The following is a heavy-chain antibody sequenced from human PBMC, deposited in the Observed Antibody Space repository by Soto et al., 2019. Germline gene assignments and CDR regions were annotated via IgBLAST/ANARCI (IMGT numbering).Heavy chain of an antibody. D-gene: IGHD3-10*01. V-gene: IGHV5-10-1*01. CDR1: GYSFTSYW. CDR2: IDPSDSYT. CDR3: ARRHGSGSHIGH. Sequence: EVQLVQSGAEVKKPGESLRISCKGSGYSFTSYWISWVRQMPGKGLEWMGRIDPSDSYTNYSPSFQGHVTISAAKSLSTAYLQWSSLKASDTAMYYCARRHGSGSHIGHWGQGTLVTVSS. J-gene: IGHJ5*02.